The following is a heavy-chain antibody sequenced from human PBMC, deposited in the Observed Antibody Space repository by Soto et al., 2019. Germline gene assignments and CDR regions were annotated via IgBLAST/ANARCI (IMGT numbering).Heavy chain of an antibody. V-gene: IGHV1-69*13. CDR1: GGTFSSYA. D-gene: IGHD3-16*02. CDR3: ARSDYVWGSYRYFDY. J-gene: IGHJ4*02. CDR2: IIPIFGTA. Sequence: GASVKVSCKASGGTFSSYAISWVRQAPGQGLEWMGGIIPIFGTANYAQKFQGRVTITADESTSTAYMELSSLRSEDTAVYYCARSDYVWGSYRYFDYWGQGTLVTVSS.